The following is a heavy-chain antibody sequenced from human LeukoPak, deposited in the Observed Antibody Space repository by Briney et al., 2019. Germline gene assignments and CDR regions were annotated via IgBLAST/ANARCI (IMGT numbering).Heavy chain of an antibody. D-gene: IGHD3-3*01. Sequence: SETLSLTCTVSGGSISSYYWSWIRQPPGKGLEWIGYIYYSGSTNYNPSLKSRVTISVDTSKNQFSLKLTSVTAADTAVHYCARDGGSNWFDPWGQGTLVTVSS. CDR3: ARDGGSNWFDP. V-gene: IGHV4-59*01. CDR1: GGSISSYY. CDR2: IYYSGST. J-gene: IGHJ5*02.